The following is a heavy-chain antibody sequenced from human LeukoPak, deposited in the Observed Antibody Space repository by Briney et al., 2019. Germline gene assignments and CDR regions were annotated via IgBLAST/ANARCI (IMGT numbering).Heavy chain of an antibody. V-gene: IGHV1-18*01. Sequence: ASVKVSCKASGYTFTSYGITWVRQAPGQGLEWMGWINAYNGNTNYAQNLQGRVTMTTDTSTSTVYLELSSLRSEDTAVYYCARDVQHYDILTGRTYYFDYWGQGTLVTVSS. CDR1: GYTFTSYG. CDR2: INAYNGNT. J-gene: IGHJ4*02. D-gene: IGHD3-9*01. CDR3: ARDVQHYDILTGRTYYFDY.